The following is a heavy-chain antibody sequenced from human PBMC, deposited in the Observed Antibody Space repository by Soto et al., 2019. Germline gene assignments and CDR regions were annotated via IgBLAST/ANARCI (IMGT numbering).Heavy chain of an antibody. CDR3: AIEVRRSKHFDL. V-gene: IGHV1-24*01. CDR2: FDLENGET. D-gene: IGHD3-10*01. J-gene: IGHJ4*02. Sequence: ASVKVSCKVSGYTLTELSIHWVRQAPGEGLEWMGGFDLENGETIYAQRFQGRVTMTEESSADTPYMELSSLRSEDTAVYYCAIEVRRSKHFDLWGQGTMLSV. CDR1: GYTLTELS.